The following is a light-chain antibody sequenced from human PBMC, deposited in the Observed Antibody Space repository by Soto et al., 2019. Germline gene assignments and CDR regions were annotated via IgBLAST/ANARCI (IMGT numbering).Light chain of an antibody. J-gene: IGKJ4*02. Sequence: EIVLIQSPATLSLSPGERATLSCRASQSVTRSLSWYQQKPGQAPRLLIYYASTRATDIPARFRGSGSGTDFTLTISSLEPEDFAVYYCQQRSNWPLTFGGGTKVEIK. CDR2: YAS. CDR3: QQRSNWPLT. CDR1: QSVTRS. V-gene: IGKV3-11*01.